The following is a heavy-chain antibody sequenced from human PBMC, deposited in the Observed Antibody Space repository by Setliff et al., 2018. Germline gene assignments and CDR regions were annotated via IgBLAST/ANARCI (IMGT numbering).Heavy chain of an antibody. J-gene: IGHJ4*02. CDR2: ISYTGST. CDR1: GDSIFDNY. D-gene: IGHD5-12*01. V-gene: IGHV4-59*08. Sequence: KTSETLSLTCSVSGDSIFDNYWSWIRQSPGRGLEWIAYISYTGSTNYDPSLKSRVTISLDTSKNLFSLKLSSVTTADTAVYYCARHYGGGYKHFDYWGQGTLVTVSS. CDR3: ARHYGGGYKHFDY.